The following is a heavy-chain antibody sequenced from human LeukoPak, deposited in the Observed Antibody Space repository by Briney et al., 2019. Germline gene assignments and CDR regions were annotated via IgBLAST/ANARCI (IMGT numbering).Heavy chain of an antibody. CDR1: GFTFSSYE. Sequence: PGGSLRLSCAASGFTFSSYEMNWVRQAPGKGLEWVSYISSSGTIYYADSVKGRFTISRDNAKNALYLQMNSLRAEDTAVYYCARILERLRGHYYYGMDVWGQGTTVTVSS. J-gene: IGHJ6*02. CDR3: ARILERLRGHYYYGMDV. D-gene: IGHD1-1*01. CDR2: ISSSGTI. V-gene: IGHV3-48*03.